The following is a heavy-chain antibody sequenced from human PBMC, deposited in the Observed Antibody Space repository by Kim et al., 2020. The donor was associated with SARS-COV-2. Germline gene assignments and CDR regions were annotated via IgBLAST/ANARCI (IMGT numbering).Heavy chain of an antibody. D-gene: IGHD3-3*01. CDR2: IWYDGSNK. V-gene: IGHV3-33*01. CDR1: GFTFSSYG. CDR3: ARETTVLRFLGWGLDAFDI. J-gene: IGHJ3*02. Sequence: GGSLRLSCAASGFTFSSYGMHWVRQAPGKGLEWVAVIWYDGSNKYYADSVKGRFTISRDNSKNTLYLQMNSLRAEDTAVYYCARETTVLRFLGWGLDAFDIWGQGTTVTVSS.